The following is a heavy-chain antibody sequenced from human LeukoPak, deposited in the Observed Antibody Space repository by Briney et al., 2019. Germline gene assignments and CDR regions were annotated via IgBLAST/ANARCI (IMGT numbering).Heavy chain of an antibody. D-gene: IGHD2-21*02. J-gene: IGHJ4*02. Sequence: ASVTVSCKASGYTFTGYYMHWVRQAPGQGLEWMGWINPNSGGTNYAQKFQGWVTMTRDTSISTAYMELSRLRSDDTAVYYCAREASGTCGGDCYLDYWGQGTLVTVSS. CDR3: AREASGTCGGDCYLDY. CDR2: INPNSGGT. CDR1: GYTFTGYY. V-gene: IGHV1-2*04.